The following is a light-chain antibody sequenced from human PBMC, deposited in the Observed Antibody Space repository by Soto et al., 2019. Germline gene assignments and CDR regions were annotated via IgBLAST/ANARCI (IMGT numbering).Light chain of an antibody. CDR1: QSVSSN. CDR3: QQYNNSLT. V-gene: IGKV3-15*01. CDR2: GAS. J-gene: IGKJ4*01. Sequence: EIVMTQSPATLSVSPGERATLSCRASQSVSSNLAWYQQKPGPAPRLLIYGASTRATGIPARFSGSGSGTEFTLTIRRLQSEDFAVYYCQQYNNSLTFGAGTKVDI.